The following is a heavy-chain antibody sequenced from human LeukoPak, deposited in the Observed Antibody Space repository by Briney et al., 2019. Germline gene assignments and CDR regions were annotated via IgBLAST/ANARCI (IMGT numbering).Heavy chain of an antibody. CDR1: GGTFSGQA. CDR2: TTPIFGAT. J-gene: IGHJ6*03. D-gene: IGHD4-17*01. Sequence: SVKVSCKASGGTFSGQAISWVRQAPGQGLEWMGGTTPIFGATNYTQRFQGRITITTDESTTTAYMELTSLRSEDTAVYFCAGGDPFNYYMDVWGKGTSVTVFS. V-gene: IGHV1-69*05. CDR3: AGGDPFNYYMDV.